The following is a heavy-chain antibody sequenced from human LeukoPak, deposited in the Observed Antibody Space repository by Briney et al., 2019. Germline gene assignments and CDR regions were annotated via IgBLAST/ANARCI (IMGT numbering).Heavy chain of an antibody. J-gene: IGHJ5*01. D-gene: IGHD3-10*01. CDR2: ISSSRTYI. CDR3: ARDFPSRFGEGFDF. CDR1: GFIFSSFS. Sequence: PGGSLRLSCAASGFIFSSFSMNWVRQVPGKGLEWVSSISSSRTYIFYADSVKGRFSISRDDAKNSLYLQMNSLRAEDTAVYYCARDFPSRFGEGFDFWGQGTLVTVSS. V-gene: IGHV3-21*01.